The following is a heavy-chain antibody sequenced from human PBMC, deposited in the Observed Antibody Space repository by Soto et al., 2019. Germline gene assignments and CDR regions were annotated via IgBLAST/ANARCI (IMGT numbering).Heavy chain of an antibody. J-gene: IGHJ4*02. CDR1: GFTFSSYS. Sequence: EVQLVESGGGLVQPGGSLRLSCAASGFTFSSYSMNWVRQAPGKGLEWVSAISGSGGSTYYADSVKGRFTISRDNSKNTLYLQMNSLRAEDTAVYYCAKGDDSSGYYHTFDYWGQGTLVTVSS. V-gene: IGHV3-23*04. D-gene: IGHD3-22*01. CDR2: ISGSGGST. CDR3: AKGDDSSGYYHTFDY.